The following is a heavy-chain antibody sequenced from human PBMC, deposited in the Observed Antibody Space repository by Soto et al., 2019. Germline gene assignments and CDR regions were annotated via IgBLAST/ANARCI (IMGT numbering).Heavy chain of an antibody. CDR1: GFTFSGYA. J-gene: IGHJ4*02. V-gene: IGHV3-30-3*01. Sequence: QVQLVESGGGVVQPGTSLRLSCAASGFTFSGYAMHWVRQAPGKGLEWVAFISYDGSDKFYADSVKGRFTISRDNSKNTLYMQMNSLRAEDTAVXYCARERXSFDDWGQGTLVTVSS. CDR3: ARERXSFDD. CDR2: ISYDGSDK.